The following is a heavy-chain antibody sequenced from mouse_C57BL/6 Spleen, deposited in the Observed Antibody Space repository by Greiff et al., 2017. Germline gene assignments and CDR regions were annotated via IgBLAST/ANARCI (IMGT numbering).Heavy chain of an antibody. CDR3: ARGGPFYYYAMDY. CDR2: INPNNGGT. J-gene: IGHJ4*01. Sequence: VQLKQSGPELVKPGASVKISCKASGYTFTDYYMNWVKQSHGKSLEWIGDINPNNGGTSYNQKFKGKATLTVDKSSSTAYMELRSLTSEDSAVYYCARGGPFYYYAMDYWGQGTSVTVSS. D-gene: IGHD3-3*01. CDR1: GYTFTDYY. V-gene: IGHV1-26*01.